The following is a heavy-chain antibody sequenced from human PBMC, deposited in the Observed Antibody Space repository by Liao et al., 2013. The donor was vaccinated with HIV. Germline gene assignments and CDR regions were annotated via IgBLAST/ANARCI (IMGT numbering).Heavy chain of an antibody. D-gene: IGHD3-3*01. CDR2: IYYSGST. J-gene: IGHJ6*03. V-gene: IGHV4-30-4*08. Sequence: QVQLQESGPGLVKPSQTLSLTCTVSGGSISSGDYYWSWIRQPPGKGLEWIGYIYYSGSTYYNPSLKSRVTISVDTSKNQFSLKLSSVTAADTAVYYCARGPTYYDFWSGYYYHYYMDVWGKGTTVTVSS. CDR3: ARGPTYYDFWSGYYYHYYMDV. CDR1: GGSISSGDYY.